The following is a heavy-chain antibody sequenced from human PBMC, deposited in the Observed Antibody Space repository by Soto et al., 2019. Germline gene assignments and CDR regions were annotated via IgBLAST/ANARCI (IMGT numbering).Heavy chain of an antibody. Sequence: EVQRLESGGGLVQPGESLRLSCAASEFTFSTYATSWVRQAPGKGLEWVSTIGGSGSTYYADSVKGRFTVSRDNSKNTVYLQINSLRAEDTAVYYCAKRAITTLNYFDYWGQRALVTVSA. CDR3: AKRAITTLNYFDY. J-gene: IGHJ4*02. CDR2: IGGSGST. V-gene: IGHV3-23*01. CDR1: EFTFSTYA.